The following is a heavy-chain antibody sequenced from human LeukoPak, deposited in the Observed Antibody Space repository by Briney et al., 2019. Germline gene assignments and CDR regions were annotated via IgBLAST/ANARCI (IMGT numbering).Heavy chain of an antibody. CDR3: ARDFGWLSGFDY. D-gene: IGHD3-9*01. CDR1: GFTFSSYV. Sequence: GGSLRLSCAAAGFTFSSYVMHWVRQAPGEGLEWVAVISFDGSNKYYGDSLKGRFTISRDNSKHTLYLQMNSLRGEDMAIYYCARDFGWLSGFDYWGQGTLVTVSS. V-gene: IGHV3-30-3*01. J-gene: IGHJ4*02. CDR2: ISFDGSNK.